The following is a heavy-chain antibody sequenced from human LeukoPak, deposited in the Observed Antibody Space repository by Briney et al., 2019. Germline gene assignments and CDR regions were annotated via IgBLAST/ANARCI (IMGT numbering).Heavy chain of an antibody. D-gene: IGHD2-15*01. CDR2: ISYDGSNK. CDR3: ARDCSGGSCYSPDY. CDR1: GFTFSSYG. J-gene: IGHJ4*02. V-gene: IGHV3-30*03. Sequence: GGSLRLSCAASGFTFSSYGMHWVRQAPGKGLEWVAVISYDGSNKYYADSVKGRFTISRDNSKYTLYLQMNSLRDEDTAMYYCARDCSGGSCYSPDYWGQGTLVTVSS.